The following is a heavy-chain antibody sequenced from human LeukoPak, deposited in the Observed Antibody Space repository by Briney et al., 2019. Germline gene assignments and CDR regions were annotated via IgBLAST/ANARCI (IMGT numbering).Heavy chain of an antibody. CDR3: ARGRYRSDY. V-gene: IGHV1-8*01. J-gene: IGHJ4*02. CDR1: GYTFTSYD. D-gene: IGHD1-26*01. CDR2: MNPNSVRT. Sequence: ASVKVSCKTSGYTFTSYDIKWVRQATGQGLEWMGWMNPNSVRTGLAQKFQGRVTMTRNTSINTGYMELTSLRSEDTAVYYCARGRYRSDYWGQGTMVTVSS.